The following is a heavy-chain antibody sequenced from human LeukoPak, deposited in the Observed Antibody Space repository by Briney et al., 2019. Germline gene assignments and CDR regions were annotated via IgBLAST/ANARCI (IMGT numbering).Heavy chain of an antibody. D-gene: IGHD2-2*03. CDR2: ISRNGPT. Sequence: GGSLRLSCAASGFTFSSYGMHWVRQAPGKGLEWVSGISRNGPTYYSDSVRGRFTISRDNSKDTLYLQMSGLRAEDTAVYYCAKGGYFNFENWGQGTVVSVSS. CDR1: GFTFSSYG. J-gene: IGHJ3*02. CDR3: AKGGYFNFEN. V-gene: IGHV3-23*01.